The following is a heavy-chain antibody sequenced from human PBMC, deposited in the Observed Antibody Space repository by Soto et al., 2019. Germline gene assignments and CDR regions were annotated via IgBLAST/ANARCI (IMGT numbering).Heavy chain of an antibody. CDR2: ISYDGSND. V-gene: IGHV3-30*14. CDR3: ARPLHSSVTSGWYGWGY. Sequence: QVLLEESGGGVVQPGNSLRLSCAASGFTFSIYAMHWVRQAPGKGLAWLAVISYDGSNDFFVDSVKGRFTISRANSNNTLYLQMSGLRAEDTAVYYCARPLHSSVTSGWYGWGYWGQGALVTVSS. J-gene: IGHJ4*02. D-gene: IGHD6-19*01. CDR1: GFTFSIYA.